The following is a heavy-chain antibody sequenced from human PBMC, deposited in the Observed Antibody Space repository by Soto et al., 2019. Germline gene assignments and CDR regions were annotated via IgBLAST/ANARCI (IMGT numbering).Heavy chain of an antibody. CDR3: AKSLSMATSFDY. Sequence: GGSLRLSCAASGFTFSSYWMHWVRQAPGKGPEWVSHISVAGDTYYADSVKGRFTISRDNSKSTLFLQMNSLRAEDTAVYYCAKSLSMATSFDYWGQGSPVTVSS. V-gene: IGHV3-23*01. D-gene: IGHD2-8*01. CDR1: GFTFSSYW. J-gene: IGHJ4*02. CDR2: ISVAGDT.